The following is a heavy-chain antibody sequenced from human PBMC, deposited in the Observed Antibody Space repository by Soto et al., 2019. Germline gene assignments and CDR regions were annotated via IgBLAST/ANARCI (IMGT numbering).Heavy chain of an antibody. V-gene: IGHV1-18*01. CDR1: GYTFTSYG. Sequence: QVQLVQSGAEVKKPGASVKVSCKASGYTFTSYGISWVRQAPGQGLEWMGWISAYNGNTNYAQKLQGRVTMTTDTPTSTAYMELRGLRSDDTAVYYCARDLWRGYYDSSGYLDYWGQGTLVTVSS. J-gene: IGHJ4*02. CDR2: ISAYNGNT. CDR3: ARDLWRGYYDSSGYLDY. D-gene: IGHD3-22*01.